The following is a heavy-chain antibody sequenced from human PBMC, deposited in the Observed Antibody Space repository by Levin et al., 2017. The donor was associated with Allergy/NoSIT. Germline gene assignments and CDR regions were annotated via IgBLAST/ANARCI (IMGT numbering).Heavy chain of an antibody. Sequence: GGSLRLSCAASGFTFSNYAMHWVRQAPGKGLEWVGVISDDGSSEFYIDSVKGRVTIARDNSKNRLYLQMDSLRAEDTALYYCVREIAEEGTWGQGTLVIVSS. CDR2: ISDDGSSE. J-gene: IGHJ4*02. CDR1: GFTFSNYA. CDR3: VREIAEEGT. V-gene: IGHV3-30-3*01. D-gene: IGHD1-1*01.